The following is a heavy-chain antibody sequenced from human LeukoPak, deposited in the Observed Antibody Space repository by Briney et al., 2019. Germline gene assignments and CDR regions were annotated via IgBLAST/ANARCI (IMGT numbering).Heavy chain of an antibody. Sequence: ASVKVSCKASGYTFTSYAMNWVRQAPGQGLEWMGWINTNTGNPTYAQGFTGRFVFSLDTSVSTAYLQISSLKAEDTAVYYCARGHLYYDFWSGYYTNNWLDPWGQGTLVTVSS. D-gene: IGHD3-3*01. CDR2: INTNTGNP. J-gene: IGHJ5*02. CDR1: GYTFTSYA. V-gene: IGHV7-4-1*02. CDR3: ARGHLYYDFWSGYYTNNWLDP.